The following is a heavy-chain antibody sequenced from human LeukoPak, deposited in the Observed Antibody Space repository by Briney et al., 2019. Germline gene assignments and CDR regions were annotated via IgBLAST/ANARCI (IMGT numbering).Heavy chain of an antibody. V-gene: IGHV3-21*01. Sequence: GGSLRLSCAASEFTFSSYTMSWVRQAPGKGLEWVSSITSTSNYIYYIDSLKGRFTISRDNAKNSLYLQMNSLRAEDTAVYYCARDLAWGAAWGQGTLVTVSS. J-gene: IGHJ5*02. D-gene: IGHD1-26*01. CDR1: EFTFSSYT. CDR3: ARDLAWGAA. CDR2: ITSTSNYI.